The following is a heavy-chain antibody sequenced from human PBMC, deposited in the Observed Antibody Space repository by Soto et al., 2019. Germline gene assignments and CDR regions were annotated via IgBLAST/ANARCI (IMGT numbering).Heavy chain of an antibody. Sequence: TSETLSLTCNVSGGSISSYYWSWIRQPPGKGLEWIGYIYYSGSTNYNPSLKSRVTISVDTSKNQFSLKLSSVTAADTAVYYCARGGYYDSSGYYSGHFDYWGQGTLVTVSS. J-gene: IGHJ4*02. CDR1: GGSISSYY. V-gene: IGHV4-59*01. CDR3: ARGGYYDSSGYYSGHFDY. D-gene: IGHD3-22*01. CDR2: IYYSGST.